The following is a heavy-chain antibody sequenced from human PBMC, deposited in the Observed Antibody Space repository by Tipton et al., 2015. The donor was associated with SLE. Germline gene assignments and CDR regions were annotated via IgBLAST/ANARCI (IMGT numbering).Heavy chain of an antibody. CDR1: GGSISSYY. CDR3: ARLMMGPVVVVVPAGEGTARGVYNWFVP. Sequence: TLSLTCTVSGGSISSYYWSWIRQPPGKGLEWIGYIYYSGSTNYNPSLKSRVTISVDTSKNQFSLKLSSVTAADTAVYYCARLMMGPVVVVVPAGEGTARGVYNWFVPWGQGTLVTGSS. J-gene: IGHJ5*02. V-gene: IGHV4-59*01. D-gene: IGHD2-2*01. CDR2: IYYSGST.